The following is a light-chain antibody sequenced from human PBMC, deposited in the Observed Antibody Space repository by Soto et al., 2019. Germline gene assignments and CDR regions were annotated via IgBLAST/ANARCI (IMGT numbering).Light chain of an antibody. CDR3: LLSYDSVRV. CDR1: TGTVTRDHF. CDR2: DTN. V-gene: IGLV7-46*01. Sequence: QAVVTQEPSLTVSPGGTVTLTCDSSTGTVTRDHFPYWFQQKPGQAPRTLIYDTNIKHFWTPARFSGSLLGGKAALTLSCAQTDDEADYYCLLSYDSVRVFGGGTKLTVL. J-gene: IGLJ2*01.